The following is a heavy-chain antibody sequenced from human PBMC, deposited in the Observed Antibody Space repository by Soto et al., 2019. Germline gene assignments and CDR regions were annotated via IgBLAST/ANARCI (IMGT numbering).Heavy chain of an antibody. CDR1: GYTFTSYY. V-gene: IGHV1-46*01. J-gene: IGHJ4*02. CDR3: ARTRGENFDY. D-gene: IGHD4-17*01. Sequence: QVQLVQSGADVKKPGASVKVSCKASGYTFTSYYIHWVRQAPGQGLEWMGIINPSGGTTSYPQKFQGRVTMTRDTSTTTVYMDLSSLRSEDTAVYYCARTRGENFDYWGQGTLVTVSS. CDR2: INPSGGTT.